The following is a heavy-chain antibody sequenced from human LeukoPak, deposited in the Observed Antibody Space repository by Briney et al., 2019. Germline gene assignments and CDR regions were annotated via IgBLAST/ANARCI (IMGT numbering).Heavy chain of an antibody. D-gene: IGHD4/OR15-4a*01. Sequence: GGSLRLSCAASGFTFSSYGMHWVRQAPGKGLEWVAFIRYDGSNKYYADSVKGRFTISRDNSKNTLYLQMNSLRAEDTAAYYCAKKYGAYVGPFDYWGQGTLVTVSS. CDR2: IRYDGSNK. V-gene: IGHV3-30*02. CDR3: AKKYGAYVGPFDY. J-gene: IGHJ4*02. CDR1: GFTFSSYG.